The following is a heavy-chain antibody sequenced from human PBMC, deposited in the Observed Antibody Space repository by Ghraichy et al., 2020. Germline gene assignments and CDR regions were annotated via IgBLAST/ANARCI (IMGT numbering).Heavy chain of an antibody. J-gene: IGHJ4*01. Sequence: GGSLRLSCAASGFTVNSNYMSWVRQAPGKGLEWVSLIYTGGNTCYTDSVKGRFTISRDDSKNTLYLQMNSLRAEDTAVYYCVTGVGVWAFGYWGHGTLVTVSS. CDR3: VTGVGVWAFGY. CDR1: GFTVNSNY. CDR2: IYTGGNT. D-gene: IGHD3-10*01. V-gene: IGHV3-53*01.